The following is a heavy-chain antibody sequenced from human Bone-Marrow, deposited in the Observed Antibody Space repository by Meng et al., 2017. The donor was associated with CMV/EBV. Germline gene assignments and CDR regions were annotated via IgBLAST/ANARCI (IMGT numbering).Heavy chain of an antibody. CDR2: INPNSGGT. Sequence: KASGYTFTGYYMHWVRQAPGQGLEWMGWINPNSGGTNYAQKFQGRVTMTRDTSISTAYMELSRLRSDDTAVYYCAREGYGGDNWFDPWGQGTLVTVSS. CDR1: GYTFTGYY. V-gene: IGHV1-2*02. CDR3: AREGYGGDNWFDP. D-gene: IGHD1-1*01. J-gene: IGHJ5*02.